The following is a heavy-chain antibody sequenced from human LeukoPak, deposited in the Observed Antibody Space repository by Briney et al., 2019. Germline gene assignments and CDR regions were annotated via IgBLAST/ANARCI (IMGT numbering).Heavy chain of an antibody. J-gene: IGHJ4*02. V-gene: IGHV3-30*02. CDR1: GCTFSNYA. Sequence: GGSLRLSCAASGCTFSNYAMHWIRQAPGKGLEWVAFIRYDENIKYYADSVKGRFTISRDNSKNTLSLQMNSLRAEDTAVYYSAKGGYSYGYGIDYWGQGTLVTVSS. CDR2: IRYDENIK. CDR3: AKGGYSYGYGIDY. D-gene: IGHD5-18*01.